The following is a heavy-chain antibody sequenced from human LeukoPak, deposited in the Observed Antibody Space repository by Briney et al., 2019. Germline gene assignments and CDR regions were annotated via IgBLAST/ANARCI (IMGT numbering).Heavy chain of an antibody. D-gene: IGHD3-22*01. CDR1: GFTFSSYW. V-gene: IGHV3-7*03. CDR3: ARDRDSSGYSSDAFDI. J-gene: IGHJ3*02. CDR2: IKQHGSEK. Sequence: PGGSLRLSCAASGFTFSSYWMSWVRQAPGKGLEWVANIKQHGSEKYYVDSVKGRFTISRDNAKNSLYLQMNSLRAEDTAVYYCARDRDSSGYSSDAFDIWGQGTMVTVSS.